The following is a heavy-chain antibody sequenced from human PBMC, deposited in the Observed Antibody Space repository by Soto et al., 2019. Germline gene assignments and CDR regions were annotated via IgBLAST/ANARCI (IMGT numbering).Heavy chain of an antibody. J-gene: IGHJ5*02. CDR1: GYTFTGYY. V-gene: IGHV1-2*04. Sequence: GASVKVSCKASGYTFTGYYMHWVRQAPGRGLEWMGWINPNSGGTNYAQKFQGWVTMTRDTSISTAYMELSRLRSDDTAVYYCAREKEVGATFLHWFDPWGQGTLVTVS. CDR2: INPNSGGT. D-gene: IGHD1-26*01. CDR3: AREKEVGATFLHWFDP.